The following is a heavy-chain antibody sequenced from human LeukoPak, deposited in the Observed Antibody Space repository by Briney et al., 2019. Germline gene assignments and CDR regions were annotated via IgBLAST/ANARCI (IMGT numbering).Heavy chain of an antibody. CDR2: ISYDGSNK. J-gene: IGHJ6*04. D-gene: IGHD3-10*01. CDR3: ARGAGVRGVIMKYYYYGMDV. V-gene: IGHV3-30*04. Sequence: GRSLRPSCAASGFTFSSYAMHWVRQAPGKGLEWVAVISYDGSNKYYADSVKGRFTISRDNSKNTLYLQMNSLRAEDTAVYYCARGAGVRGVIMKYYYYGMDVWGKGTTVTVSS. CDR1: GFTFSSYA.